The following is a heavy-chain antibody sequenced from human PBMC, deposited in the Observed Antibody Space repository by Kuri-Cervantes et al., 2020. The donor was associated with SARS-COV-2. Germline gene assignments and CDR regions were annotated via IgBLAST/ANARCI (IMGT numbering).Heavy chain of an antibody. J-gene: IGHJ4*02. CDR3: AEAGYSNRLSI. Sequence: GSLRLSCTASGFTFSSYAMSWVRQAPGKGLEWVSAISGSGGSTYYADSVKGRFTISRDNAKNTLYLQMNSLRAEDTAVYYCAEAGYSNRLSIWGQGTLVTVSS. D-gene: IGHD4-11*01. CDR2: ISGSGGST. CDR1: GFTFSSYA. V-gene: IGHV3-23*01.